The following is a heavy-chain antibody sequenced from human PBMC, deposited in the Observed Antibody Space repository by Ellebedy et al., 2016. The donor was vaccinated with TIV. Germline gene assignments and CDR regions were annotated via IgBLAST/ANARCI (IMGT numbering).Heavy chain of an antibody. J-gene: IGHJ4*02. V-gene: IGHV4-39*01. CDR1: GDSVSGSNDY. CDR2: VFQSGST. CDR3: ARHPRRGSSGDFFDN. Sequence: MPGGSLRLSCSVSGDSVSGSNDYWAWIRQSPGKELEFIGTVFQSGSTNYNPSLRSRVSISVDTSTTQFSLRLTSVTAADTAMYFCARHPRRGSSGDFFDNWGQGTLVTVSS. D-gene: IGHD3-16*01.